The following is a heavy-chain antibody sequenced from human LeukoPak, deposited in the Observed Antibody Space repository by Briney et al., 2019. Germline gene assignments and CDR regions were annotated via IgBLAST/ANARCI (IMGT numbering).Heavy chain of an antibody. D-gene: IGHD3-22*01. CDR2: INPNSGGT. V-gene: IGHV1-2*02. CDR3: ARGPLFYYDSSGYYDY. CDR1: GYTFTGYY. Sequence: ASVKVSCKASGYTFTGYYFHWVRQAPGQGLEWIGWINPNSGGTNYAQKFQGRVTMTRGSSISTAYMELSRLISDDTAVYYCARGPLFYYDSSGYYDYWGQGTLVTVSS. J-gene: IGHJ4*02.